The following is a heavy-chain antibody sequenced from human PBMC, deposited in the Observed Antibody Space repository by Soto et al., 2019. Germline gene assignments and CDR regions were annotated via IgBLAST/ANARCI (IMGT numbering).Heavy chain of an antibody. Sequence: PGGSLRLSCAASGFTFSSYGMHWVRQAPGKGLEWVAVISYDGSNKYYADSVKGRFTISRDNSKNTLYLQMNSLRAEDTAVYYCAKEYSSGWNFDYWGQGTLVTVSS. CDR1: GFTFSSYG. CDR2: ISYDGSNK. J-gene: IGHJ4*02. V-gene: IGHV3-30*18. D-gene: IGHD6-19*01. CDR3: AKEYSSGWNFDY.